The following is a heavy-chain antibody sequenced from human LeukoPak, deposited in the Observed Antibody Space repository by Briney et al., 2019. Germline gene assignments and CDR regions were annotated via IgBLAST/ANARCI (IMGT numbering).Heavy chain of an antibody. D-gene: IGHD3-3*01. J-gene: IGHJ3*02. CDR1: GFTFSSYS. CDR2: IKQDGREK. V-gene: IGHV3-7*01. CDR3: ARDGDFRSAQGAFDI. Sequence: PGGSLRLSCAASGFTFSSYSMNWVRQAPGKGLEWVANIKQDGREKYYVDSVKGRFTISRDNAKNSLYLQMNSLRAEDTAVYYCARDGDFRSAQGAFDIWGQGTMVTVS.